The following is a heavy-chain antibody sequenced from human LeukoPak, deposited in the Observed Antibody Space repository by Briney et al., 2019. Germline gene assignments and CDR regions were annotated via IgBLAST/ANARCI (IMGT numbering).Heavy chain of an antibody. D-gene: IGHD5-24*01. J-gene: IGHJ6*03. CDR2: IYTGGST. CDR1: GGSISSGSYY. V-gene: IGHV4-61*02. Sequence: SETLSLTCTVSGGSISSGSYYWSWIRQPAGKGLEWIGRIYTGGSTNYNPSLKSRVTISVDTSKNQFSLNLSSVTAADTAVYYCARESRDGYNFYYYMDVWGKGTTVTVSS. CDR3: ARESRDGYNFYYYMDV.